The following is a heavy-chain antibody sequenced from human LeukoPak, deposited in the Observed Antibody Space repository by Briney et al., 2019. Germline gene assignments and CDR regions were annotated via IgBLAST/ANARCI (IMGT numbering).Heavy chain of an antibody. Sequence: PGGSLRLSCAASGFTFSSYGMHWVRQAPGKGLEWVAFIRYDGSNKYYADSVKGRFTISRDNSKNTLYLQMNSLRAEDTAVYYCAETNYYDSSGHAVWGKGTTATVSS. J-gene: IGHJ6*04. D-gene: IGHD3-22*01. V-gene: IGHV3-30*02. CDR2: IRYDGSNK. CDR3: AETNYYDSSGHAV. CDR1: GFTFSSYG.